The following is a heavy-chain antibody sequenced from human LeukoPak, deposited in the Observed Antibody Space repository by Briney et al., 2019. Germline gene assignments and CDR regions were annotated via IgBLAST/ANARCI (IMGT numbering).Heavy chain of an antibody. CDR2: ISSSSSTI. V-gene: IGHV3-48*01. D-gene: IGHD3-22*01. CDR3: ARDPYDSSGYYPSPFDY. Sequence: PGGSLRLSCAASGFTFSSYSMNWVRQAPGKGLEWVSYISSSSSTIYYADSVKGRFTISRDNAKNSLYLQMNSLRAEDTAVYYCARDPYDSSGYYPSPFDYWGQGTLVTVSS. J-gene: IGHJ4*02. CDR1: GFTFSSYS.